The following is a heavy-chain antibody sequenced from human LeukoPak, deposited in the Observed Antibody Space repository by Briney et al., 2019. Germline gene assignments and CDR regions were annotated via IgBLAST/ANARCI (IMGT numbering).Heavy chain of an antibody. CDR1: GYGFSSSW. Sequence: GEALQISCKGSGYGFSSSWVGWVRQMPGKGLEWMGIIYPSDSDTRYSPSFQGQVTISADKSISTAYLQWSSLKASDTAMYYCARGVSIYSSGWSYYFDSWGQGTLVTVSS. CDR3: ARGVSIYSSGWSYYFDS. J-gene: IGHJ4*02. CDR2: IYPSDSDT. D-gene: IGHD6-19*01. V-gene: IGHV5-51*01.